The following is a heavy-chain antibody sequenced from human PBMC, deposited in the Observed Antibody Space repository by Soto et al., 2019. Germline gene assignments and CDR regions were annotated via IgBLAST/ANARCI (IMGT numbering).Heavy chain of an antibody. CDR1: GFTFSDCG. V-gene: IGHV3-30*03. CDR2: ISYDGSNR. Sequence: PXGFMMLCCAGAGFTFSDCGFHLVRQARGKGLEWVAMISYDGSNRYYRDSVQGRFTISRDDSKNTVFMQMNSLRTEDTAMYYCARSTYCNGGSCYPQYWGPGTMVTVSS. D-gene: IGHD2-15*01. CDR3: ARSTYCNGGSCYPQY. J-gene: IGHJ4*02.